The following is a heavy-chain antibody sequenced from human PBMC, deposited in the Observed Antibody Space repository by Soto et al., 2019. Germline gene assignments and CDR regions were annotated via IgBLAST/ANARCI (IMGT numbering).Heavy chain of an antibody. CDR2: IWYDGSNK. Sequence: QVQLVESGGGVVQPGRSLRLSCAASGFTFSSYGMHWVRQAPGKGLEWVTVIWYDGSNKYYADSVKGRFTISRDNSKNTLDLEMNRLRAEDTGGYYCAGDDKLRFRGYSVDGMDVWGQGTTVTVSS. V-gene: IGHV3-33*01. D-gene: IGHD3-3*01. CDR1: GFTFSSYG. CDR3: AGDDKLRFRGYSVDGMDV. J-gene: IGHJ6*02.